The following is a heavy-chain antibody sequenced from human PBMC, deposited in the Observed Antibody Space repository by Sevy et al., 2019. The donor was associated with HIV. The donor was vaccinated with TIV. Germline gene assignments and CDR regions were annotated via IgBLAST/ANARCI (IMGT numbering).Heavy chain of an antibody. CDR2: ITGSGGNT. CDR1: GYIFSSYT. CDR3: AKGLRYKFYGGGNYYYYYGMDV. Sequence: GGSLRLSCAASGYIFSSYTMTWVRQAPGKGLEWVSGITGSGGNTYYADSVKGRFTISRDNSKSTLYLQMNNLRAEDTAVYYCAKGLRYKFYGGGNYYYYYGMDVWGQGTTVTVSS. J-gene: IGHJ6*02. V-gene: IGHV3-23*01. D-gene: IGHD3-16*02.